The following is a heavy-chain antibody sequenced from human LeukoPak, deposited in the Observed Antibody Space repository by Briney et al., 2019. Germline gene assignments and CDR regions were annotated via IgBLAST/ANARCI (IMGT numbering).Heavy chain of an antibody. CDR2: INHSGST. Sequence: SETLSLTCAVYGGSFSGYYWSWIRQPPGKGLEWIGEINHSGSTNYNPSLKSRVTISVDTSKNQFSLKLSSVTAADTAVYYCARGRVDFWSGYNYMDVWGKGTMVTVSS. D-gene: IGHD3-3*01. J-gene: IGHJ6*03. V-gene: IGHV4-34*01. CDR1: GGSFSGYY. CDR3: ARGRVDFWSGYNYMDV.